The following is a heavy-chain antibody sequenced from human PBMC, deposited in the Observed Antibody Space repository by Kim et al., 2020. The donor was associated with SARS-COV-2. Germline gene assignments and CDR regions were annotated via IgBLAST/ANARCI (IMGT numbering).Heavy chain of an antibody. V-gene: IGHV3-23*01. CDR3: AKTGSGTSDFAD. Sequence: TRYADSVRGRFTIFRDNSRNTLFLQQNSLRAEDTAVYYGAKTGSGTSDFADWGQGTPVTVSS. CDR2: T. J-gene: IGHJ4*02. D-gene: IGHD1-1*01.